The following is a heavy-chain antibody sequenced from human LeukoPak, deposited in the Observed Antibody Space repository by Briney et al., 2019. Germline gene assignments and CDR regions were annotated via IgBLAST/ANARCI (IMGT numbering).Heavy chain of an antibody. CDR2: ISGLGDST. CDR3: AKKVGGVYAFDI. CDR1: GFIFSSYA. J-gene: IGHJ3*02. V-gene: IGHV3-23*01. Sequence: GGSLRLSCAASGFIFSSYAMNWVRQAPGKGLEWVSGISGLGDSTYYADSVKGRFTISRGNSKNTVYLQMNNLRAEDTAVYYCAKKVGGVYAFDIWGQGTMVTVSS. D-gene: IGHD3-16*01.